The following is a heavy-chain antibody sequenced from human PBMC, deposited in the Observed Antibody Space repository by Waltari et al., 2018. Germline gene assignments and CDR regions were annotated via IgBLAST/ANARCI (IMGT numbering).Heavy chain of an antibody. J-gene: IGHJ5*02. Sequence: EVQLVQSGAEVKKPGESLKIPCKGSVYSFTSYCISWVSTTQRQGLEWTGIIYPGDSDTRYSPSFQGQVTISADKSISTAYLQWSSLKASDTAMYYCARKPHSGSLSMYNWFDPWGQGTLVTVSS. CDR3: ARKPHSGSLSMYNWFDP. CDR2: IYPGDSDT. D-gene: IGHD1-26*01. CDR1: VYSFTSYC. V-gene: IGHV5-51*03.